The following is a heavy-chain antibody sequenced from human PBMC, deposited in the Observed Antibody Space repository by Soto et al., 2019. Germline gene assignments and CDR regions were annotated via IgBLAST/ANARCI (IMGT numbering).Heavy chain of an antibody. CDR2: IYYSGST. CDR1: GGSISSGGYY. Sequence: PSETLSLTCTVSGGSISSGGYYWSWIRQHPGKGLEWIGYIYYSGSTYYNPSLKSRVTISVDTSKNQFSLRLSSVTAADTAVYYCARDTVTTHYYYGMDVWGQGTTVTVSS. J-gene: IGHJ6*02. CDR3: ARDTVTTHYYYGMDV. D-gene: IGHD4-4*01. V-gene: IGHV4-31*03.